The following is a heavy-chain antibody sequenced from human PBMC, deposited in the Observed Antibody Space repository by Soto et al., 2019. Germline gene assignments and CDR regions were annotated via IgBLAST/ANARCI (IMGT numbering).Heavy chain of an antibody. CDR3: ARDSSGYYLDY. D-gene: IGHD3-22*01. CDR2: IYNNGRT. CDR1: GGSISSSS. J-gene: IGHJ4*02. Sequence: SETLSLTCTVSGGSISSSSWSWIRQPPGRGLEWIGYIYNNGRTDYNPSLKSRVTISVDTSKNHFSLKLSSVTPADTAVYYCARDSSGYYLDYWGQGTLVTVSS. V-gene: IGHV4-59*01.